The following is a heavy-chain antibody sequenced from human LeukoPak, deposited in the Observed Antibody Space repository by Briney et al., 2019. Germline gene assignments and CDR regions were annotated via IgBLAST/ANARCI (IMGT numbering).Heavy chain of an antibody. Sequence: PGGSLRLSCAASGFTFNDYAMHWVRQAPGKGLEWVSHISWNSGIVGYADSVKGRFTISRDNAKNSLFLQMNSLRGEDTALYYCARDNRYSSGWYWFDPWGQGTLVTVSS. J-gene: IGHJ5*02. CDR2: ISWNSGIV. V-gene: IGHV3-9*01. CDR1: GFTFNDYA. D-gene: IGHD6-19*01. CDR3: ARDNRYSSGWYWFDP.